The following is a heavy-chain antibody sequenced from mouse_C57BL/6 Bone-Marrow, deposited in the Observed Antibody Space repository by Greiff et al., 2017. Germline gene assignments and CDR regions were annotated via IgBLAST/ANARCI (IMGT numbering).Heavy chain of an antibody. Sequence: VQLQESGPELVKPGASVKISCKASGYAFSSSWMNWVKQRPGKGLEWIGRIYPGDGDTNYNGKFKGKATLTADKSSSTAYMQLSSLTSEDSAVYFCARPYDGHYYAMDYWGQGTSVTVSS. CDR2: IYPGDGDT. D-gene: IGHD2-3*01. CDR3: ARPYDGHYYAMDY. J-gene: IGHJ4*01. CDR1: GYAFSSSW. V-gene: IGHV1-82*01.